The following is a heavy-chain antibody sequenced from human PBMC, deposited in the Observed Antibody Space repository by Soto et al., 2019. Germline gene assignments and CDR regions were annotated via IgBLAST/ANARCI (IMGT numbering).Heavy chain of an antibody. CDR3: ARDTGYDHDAFDI. CDR2: INPTGSMT. J-gene: IGHJ3*02. V-gene: IGHV1-46*01. Sequence: QVQLVQSGAEVKKPGASVKVSCKASGYSFITSYHMHWVRQAPGQGLEWMGIINPTGSMTRDSQKFQGRLSMTRDTSTATDYMELSNLTSEDTAVYFCARDTGYDHDAFDIWGQGTRVTVSS. CDR1: GYSFITSYH. D-gene: IGHD5-12*01.